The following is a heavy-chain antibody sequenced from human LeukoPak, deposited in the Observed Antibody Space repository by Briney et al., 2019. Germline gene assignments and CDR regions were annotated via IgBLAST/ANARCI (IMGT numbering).Heavy chain of an antibody. Sequence: SETLSLTCTVSGDSISSSSYYWGWIRQPPGKGLEWIGSIYYSGSTFYNPSLKSRVTISVDTSKNQFSLKLSSVTAADTAVYYCARRGSSWYLVSFDYWGQGTLVTVSS. J-gene: IGHJ4*02. V-gene: IGHV4-39*01. D-gene: IGHD6-13*01. CDR3: ARRGSSWYLVSFDY. CDR1: GDSISSSSYY. CDR2: IYYSGST.